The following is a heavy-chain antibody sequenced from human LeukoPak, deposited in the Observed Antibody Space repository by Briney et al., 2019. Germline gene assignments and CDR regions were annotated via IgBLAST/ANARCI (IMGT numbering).Heavy chain of an antibody. V-gene: IGHV3-30-3*01. CDR2: ISSDGSAR. Sequence: PGGSLRLSCEASGFIFSSYAIHWVRQAPGKGLEWVAIISSDGSARSYADSVKGRFTISRDNSKNTLYLQMDSLRAEDTAVYYCARGYYGSGTYLVDYWGQGTLATVSS. CDR3: ARGYYGSGTYLVDY. J-gene: IGHJ4*02. CDR1: GFIFSSYA. D-gene: IGHD3-10*01.